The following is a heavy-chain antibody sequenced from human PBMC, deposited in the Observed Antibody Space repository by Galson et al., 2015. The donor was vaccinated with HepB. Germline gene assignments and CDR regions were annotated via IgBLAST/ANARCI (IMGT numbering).Heavy chain of an antibody. Sequence: SVKVSCKASGGTFSSYTISWVRQAPGQGLEWMGRIIPILGIANYAQKFQGRVTITADKSTSTAYMELSSLRSEDTAVYYCARAGEMATTGLFYGMDVWGQGTTVTVSS. CDR2: IIPILGIA. V-gene: IGHV1-69*02. CDR1: GGTFSSYT. J-gene: IGHJ6*02. CDR3: ARAGEMATTGLFYGMDV. D-gene: IGHD5-24*01.